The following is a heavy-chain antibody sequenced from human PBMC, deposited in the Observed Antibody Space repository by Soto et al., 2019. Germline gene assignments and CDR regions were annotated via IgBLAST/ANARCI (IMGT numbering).Heavy chain of an antibody. CDR1: GFTFSDSA. V-gene: IGHV3-73*02. CDR2: IRSKYNNFAT. D-gene: IGHD2-15*01. Sequence: EVQLVESGGGLVQPGGSLKLSCAASGFTFSDSALHWVRQASGKGLEWVGRIRSKYNNFATEYGASVKGRFTMSRDDSKNTAYLQMNSLEIEDTAVYYCIRFCGSCSWYFDLWGRGTLVTVSS. J-gene: IGHJ2*01. CDR3: IRFCGSCSWYFDL.